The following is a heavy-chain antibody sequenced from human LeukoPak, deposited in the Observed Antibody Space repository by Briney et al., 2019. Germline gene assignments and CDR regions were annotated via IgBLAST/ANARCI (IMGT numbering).Heavy chain of an antibody. J-gene: IGHJ5*02. CDR2: IYSGGSA. Sequence: GGSLRLSCAASGFTVSSNYMSWVRQAPGKGLEWVSVIYSGGSAYYADSVKGRFTISRDNSKNTLYLQMNSLRAEDTAVYYCAREEGYYGSGMSSWGQGTLVTVSS. V-gene: IGHV3-66*01. CDR3: AREEGYYGSGMSS. CDR1: GFTVSSNY. D-gene: IGHD3-10*01.